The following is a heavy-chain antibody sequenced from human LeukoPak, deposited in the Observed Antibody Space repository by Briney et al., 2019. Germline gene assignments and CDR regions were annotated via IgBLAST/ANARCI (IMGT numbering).Heavy chain of an antibody. Sequence: PGGSLRLSCAASGFTFSSYAMHWVRQAPGKGLEWASSISGSGDSTYYADSVKGRFTISRDNSKNTLYLQMNSLRAEDTAVYYCAKDRGIISDYWGQGTLVTVSS. CDR3: AKDRGIISDY. J-gene: IGHJ4*02. CDR1: GFTFSSYA. CDR2: ISGSGDST. D-gene: IGHD3-10*01. V-gene: IGHV3-23*01.